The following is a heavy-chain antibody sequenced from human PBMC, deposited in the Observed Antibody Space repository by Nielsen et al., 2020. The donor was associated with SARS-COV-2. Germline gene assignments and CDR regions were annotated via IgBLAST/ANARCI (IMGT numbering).Heavy chain of an antibody. Sequence: GESLKISCAASGFTFSSYSMNWVRQAPGTGLECASSISSSSRYIYYADSVKGRFTISRYNAKNSLYLQMNSLRAEDTAVYYCAREAVAGDGFPVGAFDIWGQGTMVTVSS. J-gene: IGHJ3*02. CDR2: ISSSSRYI. V-gene: IGHV3-21*04. CDR3: AREAVAGDGFPVGAFDI. CDR1: GFTFSSYS. D-gene: IGHD6-19*01.